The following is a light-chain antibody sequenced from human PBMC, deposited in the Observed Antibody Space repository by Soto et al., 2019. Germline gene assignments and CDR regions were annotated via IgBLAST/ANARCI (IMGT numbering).Light chain of an antibody. J-gene: IGLJ1*01. CDR2: EVS. V-gene: IGLV2-23*02. CDR1: SSDVGSYTL. Sequence: QSVLTQPASVSGSPGPSITISCTGTSSDVGSYTLVSWYQQHPGKAPKLMIYEVSKRPSGVSNRFSGSKSGNTASLTISGLQAEDEADYYCCSYAGSSTSLYVFGTGTKVTVL. CDR3: CSYAGSSTSLYV.